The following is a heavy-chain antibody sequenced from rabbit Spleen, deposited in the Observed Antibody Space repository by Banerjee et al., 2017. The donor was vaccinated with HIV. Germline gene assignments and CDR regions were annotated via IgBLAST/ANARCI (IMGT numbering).Heavy chain of an antibody. J-gene: IGHJ6*01. V-gene: IGHV1S40*01. Sequence: QSLEESGGDLVKPGASLTLTCTASGFSFSYSDYMCWVRQAPGKGLEWIACIDAGSSGFTYFATWAKGRFTISKTSSTTVTLQMTRLTAADTATYFCARDTASSFSSYGMDLWGQGTLVTVS. CDR1: GFSFSYSDY. D-gene: IGHD8-1*01. CDR2: IDAGSSGFT. CDR3: ARDTASSFSSYGMDL.